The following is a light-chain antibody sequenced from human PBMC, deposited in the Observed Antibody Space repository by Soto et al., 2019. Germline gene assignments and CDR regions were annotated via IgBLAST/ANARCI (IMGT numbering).Light chain of an antibody. CDR3: LQDNSWPWT. V-gene: IGKV1-6*01. J-gene: IGKJ1*01. CDR1: QAIRVD. CDR2: GAS. Sequence: AIQMTQSPSSLSASVGDRVAITCRASQAIRVDLGWYQQKPGEAPKLLIYGASTLERGVPSRFSGSGSGTDFTLTISSLQPGDFATYYCLQDNSWPWTFGQGTKVEI.